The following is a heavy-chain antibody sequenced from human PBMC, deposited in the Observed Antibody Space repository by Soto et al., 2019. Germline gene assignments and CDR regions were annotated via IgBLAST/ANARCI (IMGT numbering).Heavy chain of an antibody. CDR3: ASAAASGLF. CDR2: ITPIFGTP. Sequence: SVKVSCKASGGSFSTYAFNWLRQAPGQGLEWLGAITPIFGTPNYAQKFQGRVTISADDSTSKLYLELRSLKYDDTAIYYCASAAASGLFWGQGSLVTVSS. V-gene: IGHV1-69*13. D-gene: IGHD6-13*01. CDR1: GGSFSTYA. J-gene: IGHJ4*01.